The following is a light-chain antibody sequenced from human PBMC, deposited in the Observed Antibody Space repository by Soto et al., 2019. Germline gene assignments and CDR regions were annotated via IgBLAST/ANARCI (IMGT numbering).Light chain of an antibody. CDR3: SAWDDSLNGVV. CDR2: FGS. Sequence: QPVLTQSPSASGTPGQRVTISCSGSSSNIGANTVNWYQQLPGTAPKLLIFFGSHRPSGGSDRFSGSKSGSSASLAISGIQSEDEAEYYCSAWDDSLNGVVFGGGTKLTVL. CDR1: SSNIGANT. J-gene: IGLJ2*01. V-gene: IGLV1-44*01.